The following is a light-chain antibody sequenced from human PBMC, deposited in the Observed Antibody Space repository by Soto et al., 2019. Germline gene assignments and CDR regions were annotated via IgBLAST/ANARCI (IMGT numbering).Light chain of an antibody. V-gene: IGKV1-33*01. Sequence: DIQMTQSPSSLSASVGDRVTITCQASQDISNYLNWYQQKPGKAPKLLIYDASNLETGVPSRFSGSVSVTDFTFTISSLQPEDIATYYCQQYDNLPLTFGGGTKVEIK. CDR2: DAS. J-gene: IGKJ4*01. CDR3: QQYDNLPLT. CDR1: QDISNY.